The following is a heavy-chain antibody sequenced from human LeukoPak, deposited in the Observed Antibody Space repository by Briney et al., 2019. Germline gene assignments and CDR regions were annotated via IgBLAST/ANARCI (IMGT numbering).Heavy chain of an antibody. J-gene: IGHJ6*04. D-gene: IGHD2-15*01. V-gene: IGHV4-31*03. CDR1: GGSISSGGYY. Sequence: PSQTLSLTCTVSGGSISSGGYYWSWIRQHTGTGLEWIGYIYHSGSTYYNPSLKSRVTISVDTSKNQFSLKLSSVTAADTAVYYCARVVVVAATDYGMEVWGKGTTVTVSS. CDR3: ARVVVVAATDYGMEV. CDR2: IYHSGST.